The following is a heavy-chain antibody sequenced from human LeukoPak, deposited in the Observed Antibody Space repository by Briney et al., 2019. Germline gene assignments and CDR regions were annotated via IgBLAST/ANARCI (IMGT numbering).Heavy chain of an antibody. CDR2: ISSSSRTI. Sequence: TGGSLRLSCAASGFTFSTYSMNWVRQAPGEGLEWISYISSSSRTIYYADSVKGRFTISSDNAKNSLYLQMNSLRDEDTAVYYCAGDYYDSSGYFYPNAFDIRGQGAMVTVSS. CDR3: AGDYYDSSGYFYPNAFDI. D-gene: IGHD3-22*01. CDR1: GFTFSTYS. J-gene: IGHJ3*02. V-gene: IGHV3-48*02.